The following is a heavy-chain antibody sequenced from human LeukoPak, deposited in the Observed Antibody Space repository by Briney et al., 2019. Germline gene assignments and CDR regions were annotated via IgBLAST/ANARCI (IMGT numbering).Heavy chain of an antibody. CDR2: INYSGST. CDR3: ARKGYSISWYSP. Sequence: SETLSLTCTVSGGSISSSNYYWGWIRQPPGKGLEWIGSINYSGSTSYNPSLKSRVTISLDTSKNQFSLKLTSVTAADTAVYYCARKGYSISWYSPWGQGTLVTVSS. V-gene: IGHV4-39*07. CDR1: GGSISSSNYY. D-gene: IGHD6-13*01. J-gene: IGHJ5*02.